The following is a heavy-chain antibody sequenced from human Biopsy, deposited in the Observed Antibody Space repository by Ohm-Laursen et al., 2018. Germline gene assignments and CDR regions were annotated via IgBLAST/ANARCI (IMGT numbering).Heavy chain of an antibody. CDR1: GYTFSDYF. Sequence: ASVKVSCNAYGYTFSDYFLHWVRQAPGQGLEWMGWINPNSGGTNYAQKFQGRVTMTRDTSMSTAYMELNRLRSDDTAVYYCARGGLNYWYFDLWGRGTLVTVSS. CDR2: INPNSGGT. J-gene: IGHJ2*01. V-gene: IGHV1-2*02. CDR3: ARGGLNYWYFDL. D-gene: IGHD1-26*01.